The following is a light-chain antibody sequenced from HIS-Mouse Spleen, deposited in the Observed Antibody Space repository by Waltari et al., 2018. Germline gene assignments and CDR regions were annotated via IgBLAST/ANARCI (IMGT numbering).Light chain of an antibody. CDR1: TGSIAPNY. V-gene: IGLV6-57*04. CDR2: EDN. CDR3: QSYDSSNWV. J-gene: IGLJ3*02. Sequence: NFMLTHPHSVSESPGKTVTISCTRSTGSIAPNYAQWYQQRPGSAPTTVIYEDNQRPSGVPVRFSGSIDSSSNSASLTISGLKTEDEADYYCQSYDSSNWVFGGGTKLTVL.